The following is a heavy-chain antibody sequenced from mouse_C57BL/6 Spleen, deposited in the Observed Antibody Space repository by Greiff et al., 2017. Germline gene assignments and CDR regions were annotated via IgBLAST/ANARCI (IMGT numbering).Heavy chain of an antibody. V-gene: IGHV1-50*01. CDR3: ARGGDYGSRTWFAY. J-gene: IGHJ3*01. CDR1: GYTFTSYW. D-gene: IGHD1-1*01. CDR2: IDPSDSYT. Sequence: QVQLQQPGAELVKPGASVKLSCKASGYTFTSYWLQWVKQRPGQGLEWIGEIDPSDSYTNYNQKFKGKATLTVDTSSSTAYMQLSSLTSEDSAVYYCARGGDYGSRTWFAYWGQGTLVTVSA.